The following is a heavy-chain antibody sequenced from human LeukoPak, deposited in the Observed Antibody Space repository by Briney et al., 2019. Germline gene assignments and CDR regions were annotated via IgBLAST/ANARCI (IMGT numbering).Heavy chain of an antibody. CDR2: IYYSGST. Sequence: SETLSLTCTVSGGSISSSSYYWGWIRQPPGKGLEWIGSIYYSGSTYYNPSLKSRVTISVDTSKNQFSLKLSSVTAADTAVYYCAKDPPDTVTTRDYFDYWGQGTLVTVSS. CDR1: GGSISSSSYY. J-gene: IGHJ4*02. D-gene: IGHD4-17*01. CDR3: AKDPPDTVTTRDYFDY. V-gene: IGHV4-39*02.